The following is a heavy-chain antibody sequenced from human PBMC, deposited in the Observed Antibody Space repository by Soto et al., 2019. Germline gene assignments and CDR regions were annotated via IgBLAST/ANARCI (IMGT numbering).Heavy chain of an antibody. CDR1: GGSFSGYY. CDR2: INHSGST. D-gene: IGHD6-13*01. CDR3: ASMTPIAAAGTPWFDP. J-gene: IGHJ5*02. Sequence: PSETLSLTCAVYGGSFSGYYCSGIRQPPGKGLEWIGEINHSGSTNYNPSLKSRVTISVDTSKNQFSLKLSSVTAADTAVYYCASMTPIAAAGTPWFDPWGQGTLVTAPQ. V-gene: IGHV4-34*01.